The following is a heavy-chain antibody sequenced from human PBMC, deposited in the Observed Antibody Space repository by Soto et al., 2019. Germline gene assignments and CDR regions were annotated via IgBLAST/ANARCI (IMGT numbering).Heavy chain of an antibody. D-gene: IGHD2-8*01. CDR2: ISAYNGNT. CDR1: GYTFTSYG. CDR3: ARDVPPRYCTNGVCKHGWFDP. Sequence: ASVKVSCKASGYTFTSYGISWVRQAPGQGLEWMGWISAYNGNTNYAQKLQGRVTMTTDTSTSTAYMELRSLRSDDTAVYYCARDVPPRYCTNGVCKHGWFDPWGQGTLVTVPS. J-gene: IGHJ5*02. V-gene: IGHV1-18*04.